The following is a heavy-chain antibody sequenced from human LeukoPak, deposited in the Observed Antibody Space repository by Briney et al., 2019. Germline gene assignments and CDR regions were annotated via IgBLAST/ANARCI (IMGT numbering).Heavy chain of an antibody. Sequence: PSETLSLTCTVSGGSMSSHYWSWIRQPPGKGLEWLGYIPYIGSTNYSPSLKSRVTISVDTSKNQFSLRLSSVTAADTAVYFCAGDQLALNALNIWGQGTMVTVSS. CDR1: GGSMSSHY. J-gene: IGHJ3*02. CDR2: IPYIGST. V-gene: IGHV4-59*11. D-gene: IGHD1-1*01. CDR3: AGDQLALNALNI.